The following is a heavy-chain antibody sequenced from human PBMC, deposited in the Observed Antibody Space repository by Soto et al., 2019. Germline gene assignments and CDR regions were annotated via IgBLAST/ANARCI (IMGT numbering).Heavy chain of an antibody. V-gene: IGHV3-33*01. D-gene: IGHD6-13*01. J-gene: IGHJ4*02. Sequence: ESGGGVVQPGRSLRLSCAASGFTFSSYGMHWVRQAPGKGLEWVAVIWYDGSNKYYADSVKGRFTISRDNSKNTLYLQMNSLRAEDTAVYYCAREIAAAGTWVDYWGQGTLVTVSS. CDR1: GFTFSSYG. CDR2: IWYDGSNK. CDR3: AREIAAAGTWVDY.